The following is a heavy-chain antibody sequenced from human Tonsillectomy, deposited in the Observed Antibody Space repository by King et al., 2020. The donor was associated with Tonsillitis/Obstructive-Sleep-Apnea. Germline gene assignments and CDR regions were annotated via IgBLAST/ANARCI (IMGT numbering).Heavy chain of an antibody. J-gene: IGHJ6*03. D-gene: IGHD2-2*01. CDR2: ISAYSGNT. Sequence: QLVQSGVEVKKPGASVKVSCKASGYTFTSYGISWVRQAPGQGLEWMGWISAYSGNTNYSQKLQGRVTMTTDTSTSTAYMELGSLRSDDTAVYYCARMRYCTSTSCSDYYYYYMDVWGKGTTVTVSS. CDR1: GYTFTSYG. CDR3: ARMRYCTSTSCSDYYYYYMDV. V-gene: IGHV1-18*01.